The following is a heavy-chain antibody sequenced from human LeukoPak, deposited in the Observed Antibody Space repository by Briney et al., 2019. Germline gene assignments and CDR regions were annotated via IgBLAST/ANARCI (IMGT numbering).Heavy chain of an antibody. Sequence: GGSLRLSCAGSGFIFSNAWMTWVRQAPGKGLEWVSAINESGGSTYYADSVKGRFTISRDNSKNTLFLQMNSLRAEDTAVYYCARIPPQFGDYWGQGTLVTVSS. V-gene: IGHV3-23*01. CDR1: GFIFSNAW. J-gene: IGHJ4*02. CDR3: ARIPPQFGDY. D-gene: IGHD2-2*02. CDR2: INESGGST.